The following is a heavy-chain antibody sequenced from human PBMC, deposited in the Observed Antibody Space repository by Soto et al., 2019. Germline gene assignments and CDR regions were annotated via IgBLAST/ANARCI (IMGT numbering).Heavy chain of an antibody. Sequence: ASVKVSCKASGYTFTSYDINWVRQATGQGLEWMGWMNPNSGNTGSAQKFQGRVTMTRNTSISTAYMELTSLRPEDTAVYYCARKRRDSSSWYNWFDPWGQGTPVTVSS. V-gene: IGHV1-8*01. CDR1: GYTFTSYD. J-gene: IGHJ5*02. CDR3: ARKRRDSSSWYNWFDP. CDR2: MNPNSGNT. D-gene: IGHD6-13*01.